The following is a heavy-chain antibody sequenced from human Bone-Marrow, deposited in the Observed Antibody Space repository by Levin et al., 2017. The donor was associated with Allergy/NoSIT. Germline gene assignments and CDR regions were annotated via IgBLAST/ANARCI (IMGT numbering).Heavy chain of an antibody. Sequence: GASVKVSCAASGFTFNTNWMSWVRQAPGKGPEWVANIKHDGSEIYYVDSVKGRFTISRDNAKNSLFLQMNSLRVEDTAVYYCARAGDWGQGTLVTVSS. J-gene: IGHJ4*02. V-gene: IGHV3-7*01. CDR1: GFTFNTNW. CDR2: IKHDGSEI. CDR3: ARAGD.